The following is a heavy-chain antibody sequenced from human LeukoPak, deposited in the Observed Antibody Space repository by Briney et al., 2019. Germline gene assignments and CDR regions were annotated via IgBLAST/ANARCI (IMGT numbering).Heavy chain of an antibody. J-gene: IGHJ4*02. CDR3: ARVVDTAMVLDY. CDR2: IYYSGST. V-gene: IGHV4-30-4*01. CDR1: GGSISSGDYY. D-gene: IGHD5-18*01. Sequence: SQTLSLICTVSGGSISSGDYYWSWIRQPPGKGLEWIGYIYYSGSTYYNPSLESRVTISVDTSKNQFSLKLSSVTAADTAVYYCARVVDTAMVLDYWGQGTLVTVSS.